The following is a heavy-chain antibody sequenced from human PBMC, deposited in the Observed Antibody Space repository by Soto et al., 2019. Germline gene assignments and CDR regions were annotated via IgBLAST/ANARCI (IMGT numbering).Heavy chain of an antibody. Sequence: PAGSLRLSCAASGFTVSNHYMSWVRQAPGKGLEWVSVIYAGGNTYYADSVKGRFTISRDSSKNTLYLQMNSLRAEDSAMYYCARTFSGDYHLGLWGQGTLVTVSS. V-gene: IGHV3-53*01. CDR3: ARTFSGDYHLGL. CDR2: IYAGGNT. D-gene: IGHD1-26*01. J-gene: IGHJ4*02. CDR1: GFTVSNHY.